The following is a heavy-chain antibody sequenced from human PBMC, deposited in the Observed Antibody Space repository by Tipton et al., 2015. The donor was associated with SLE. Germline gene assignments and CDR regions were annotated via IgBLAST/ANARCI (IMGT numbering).Heavy chain of an antibody. Sequence: SLRLSCAASGFTFSSYWMSWVRQAPGKGLEWVANIKQDGSEKYYVDSVKGRFTISRDNAKNSLYLQMNSLRAEDTAVYYCARVRRDIVVVVAAYAFDIWGQGTMVTVSS. CDR1: GFTFSSYW. CDR3: ARVRRDIVVVVAAYAFDI. CDR2: IKQDGSEK. J-gene: IGHJ3*02. D-gene: IGHD2-15*01. V-gene: IGHV3-7*01.